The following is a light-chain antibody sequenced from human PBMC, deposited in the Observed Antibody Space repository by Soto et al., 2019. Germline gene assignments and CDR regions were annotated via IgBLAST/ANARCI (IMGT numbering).Light chain of an antibody. J-gene: IGLJ1*01. CDR1: SSDVGGYNY. Sequence: QYALTQPASVSGSPGQSITISCTGTSSDVGGYNYVSWYQQHPGKAPKLMIYEVSNRPSGVSNRFSGSKSGNTASLTISGLQDEDEADYYCSSYTSSTLYVFGTGTKLTVL. CDR3: SSYTSSTLYV. V-gene: IGLV2-14*01. CDR2: EVS.